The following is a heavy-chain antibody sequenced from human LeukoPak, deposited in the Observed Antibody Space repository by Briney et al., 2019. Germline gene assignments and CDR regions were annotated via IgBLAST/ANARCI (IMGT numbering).Heavy chain of an antibody. D-gene: IGHD6-19*01. CDR3: AKPAAGYSSGWYDGPYHFDY. CDR2: ISSSSSYI. CDR1: GFTFSSYS. Sequence: GGSLRLSCAASGFTFSSYSMNWVRQAPGKGLEWVSSISSSSSYIYYADSVKGRFTISRDNAKNSLYLQMNSLRAEDTAVYYCAKPAAGYSSGWYDGPYHFDYWGQGTLVTVSS. V-gene: IGHV3-21*01. J-gene: IGHJ4*02.